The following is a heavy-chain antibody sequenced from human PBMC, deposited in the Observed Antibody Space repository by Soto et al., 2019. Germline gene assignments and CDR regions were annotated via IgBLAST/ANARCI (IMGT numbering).Heavy chain of an antibody. CDR3: ARVFGSGLYYFDS. CDR2: IYDSGST. D-gene: IGHD3-10*01. Sequence: SETLSLTCTVSGGSLSSGDYYWSWIRQPPGKALECITYIYDSGSTNYNPSLKSRVTISVDMSKNQFSLKLSSVTAADTAVYYCARVFGSGLYYFDSWGQGTLVTVS. V-gene: IGHV4-61*08. CDR1: GGSLSSGDYY. J-gene: IGHJ4*02.